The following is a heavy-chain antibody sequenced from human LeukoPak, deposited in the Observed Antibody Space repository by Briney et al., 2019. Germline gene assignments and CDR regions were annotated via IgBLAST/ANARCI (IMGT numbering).Heavy chain of an antibody. CDR3: ARLRYSYASH. CDR2: IYYSGST. Sequence: PSETLSLTCTVSGGSISSSSYYWGWIRQPPGKGLEWIGSIYYSGSTYYNPSLKSRVTISVDTSKNQFSLKLSSVTAADTAVYYCARLRYSYASHWGQGTLVTVSS. CDR1: GGSISSSSYY. V-gene: IGHV4-39*01. J-gene: IGHJ4*02. D-gene: IGHD5-18*01.